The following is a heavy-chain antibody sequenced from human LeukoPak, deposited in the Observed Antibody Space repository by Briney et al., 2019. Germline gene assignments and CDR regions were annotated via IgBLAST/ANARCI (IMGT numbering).Heavy chain of an antibody. CDR2: ISRSSDYI. J-gene: IGHJ6*03. CDR3: ARGRVSSSSWSSTYYYYFYMDV. D-gene: IGHD6-13*01. Sequence: GGSLRLSCAASGFTFNTYSMNWVRQAPGKGLEWVSAISRSSDYIYYADSVKGRFTISRDNAKNSLYLQMNSLRAEDTAVYYCARGRVSSSSWSSTYYYYFYMDVWGKGTTVTVSS. CDR1: GFTFNTYS. V-gene: IGHV3-21*01.